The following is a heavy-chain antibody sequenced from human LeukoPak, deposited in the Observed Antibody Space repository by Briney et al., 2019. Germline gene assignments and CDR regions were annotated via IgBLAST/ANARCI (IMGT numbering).Heavy chain of an antibody. CDR1: GYTFTGYY. J-gene: IGHJ3*02. V-gene: IGHV1-2*06. D-gene: IGHD3-22*01. Sequence: VASVKVSCKASGYTFTGYYMHWVRQAPGQGLEWMGRINPNSGGTNYAQKFQGRVTMTRDTSISTAYMELSRLRSDDTAVYYCARDGYYDSSVEDAFDIWGQGTMVTVSS. CDR2: INPNSGGT. CDR3: ARDGYYDSSVEDAFDI.